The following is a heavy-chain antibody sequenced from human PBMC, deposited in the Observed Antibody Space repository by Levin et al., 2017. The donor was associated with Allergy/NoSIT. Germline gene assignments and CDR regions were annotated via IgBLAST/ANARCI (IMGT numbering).Heavy chain of an antibody. Sequence: VASVKVSCKASGYTFTSYGISWVRQAPGQGLEWMGWISAYNGNTNYAQKLQGRVTMTTDTSTSTAYMELRSLRSDDTAVYYCARAAPARYGSGSYHYWGQGTLVTVSS. J-gene: IGHJ4*02. V-gene: IGHV1-18*01. D-gene: IGHD3-10*01. CDR2: ISAYNGNT. CDR3: ARAAPARYGSGSYHY. CDR1: GYTFTSYG.